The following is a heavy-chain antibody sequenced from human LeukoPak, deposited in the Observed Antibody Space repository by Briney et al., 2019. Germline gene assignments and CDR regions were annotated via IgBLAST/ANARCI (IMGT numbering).Heavy chain of an antibody. Sequence: HAGGSLRLSCAASGFTFSSYGMHWVRQAPGKGLEWVAVIWYDGSNKYYADSVKGRFTISRDNSKNTLYLQMNSLRAEDTAVYYCARDYYGSGSPLGHFDYWGQGTLVTVSS. CDR3: ARDYYGSGSPLGHFDY. CDR1: GFTFSSYG. V-gene: IGHV3-33*01. J-gene: IGHJ4*02. CDR2: IWYDGSNK. D-gene: IGHD3-10*01.